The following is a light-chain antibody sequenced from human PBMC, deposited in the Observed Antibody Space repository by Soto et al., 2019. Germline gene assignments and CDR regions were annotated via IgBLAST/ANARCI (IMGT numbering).Light chain of an antibody. V-gene: IGLV1-40*01. CDR3: QSYDSGLSVV. Sequence: QSVLTQPPSVSGAPGQRVTISCTGSSSNIGSSSDVHWYQQVPGTAPKLLIYANTNRPSGVPDRFSGSKSGTSASLAISGLQAEDEAVYYCQSYDSGLSVVFGGGTQLTVL. J-gene: IGLJ2*01. CDR1: SSNIGSSSD. CDR2: ANT.